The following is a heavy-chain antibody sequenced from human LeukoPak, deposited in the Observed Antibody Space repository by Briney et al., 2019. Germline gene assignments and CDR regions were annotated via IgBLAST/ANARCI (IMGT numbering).Heavy chain of an antibody. J-gene: IGHJ4*02. CDR2: ISSSSSYI. Sequence: GGSLRLSCAASGFTFSSYNMNWVRQAPGKGLEWVSSISSSSSYIYYADSVKGRFTISRDNAENSLYLQMSSLRAEDTAVYSCARFISSSWYFDYWGQGTLVTVSS. D-gene: IGHD6-13*01. V-gene: IGHV3-21*01. CDR3: ARFISSSWYFDY. CDR1: GFTFSSYN.